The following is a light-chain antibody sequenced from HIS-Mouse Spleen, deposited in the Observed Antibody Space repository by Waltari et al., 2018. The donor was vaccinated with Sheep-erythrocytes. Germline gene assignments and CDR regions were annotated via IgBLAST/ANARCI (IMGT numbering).Light chain of an antibody. V-gene: IGKV1-39*01. CDR2: AAS. CDR1: QSIISY. Sequence: DIQMTQSPSSLSASVGDRVTITCRSSQSIISYLNWDQQKPGKAPKLLIYAASSLQSGVPSRFSGSGSGTDFTLTISSLQPEDFATYYCQQSYSTPPLTFGGGTKVEIK. J-gene: IGKJ4*01. CDR3: QQSYSTPPLT.